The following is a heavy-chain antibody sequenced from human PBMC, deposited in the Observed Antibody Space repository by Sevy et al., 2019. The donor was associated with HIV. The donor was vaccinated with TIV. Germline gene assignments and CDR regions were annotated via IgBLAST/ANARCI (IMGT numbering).Heavy chain of an antibody. Sequence: GGSLRLSCAASGFTFDDYTMHWVRQAPGKGLEWVSLISWDGGSTYYADSVKGRFTISRDNSKNSLYLQMNSLRTEDTALYYCAKELMAAAGTGGLYYYYGMDVWGQGTTVTVSS. D-gene: IGHD6-13*01. V-gene: IGHV3-43*01. CDR3: AKELMAAAGTGGLYYYYGMDV. CDR2: ISWDGGST. CDR1: GFTFDDYT. J-gene: IGHJ6*02.